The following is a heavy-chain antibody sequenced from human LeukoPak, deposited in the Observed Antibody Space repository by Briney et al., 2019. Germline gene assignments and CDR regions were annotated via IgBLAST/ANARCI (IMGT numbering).Heavy chain of an antibody. J-gene: IGHJ5*02. D-gene: IGHD3-3*01. V-gene: IGHV1-24*01. CDR3: TECRYDFWSGYYRSAYWFDP. CDR1: GYTLTELS. Sequence: GASVKVSCKVSGYTLTELSMHWVRQAPGKGLEGMGGFDPEDGETIYAQKFQGRVTMTEDTSRDTTYMQLSSLISEARARFCCTECRYDFWSGYYRSAYWFDPWGQGTLVTVSS. CDR2: FDPEDGET.